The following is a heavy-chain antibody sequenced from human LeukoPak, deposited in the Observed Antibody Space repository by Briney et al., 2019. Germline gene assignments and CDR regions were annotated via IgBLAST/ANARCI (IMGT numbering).Heavy chain of an antibody. J-gene: IGHJ4*02. CDR1: GGSISSSSYY. V-gene: IGHV4-39*01. CDR3: ARRAEWEPFDY. Sequence: PSETLSLTCTVSGGSISSSSYYWGWIRQPPGKGLEWIGSIYYSRSTYYNPSLKSRVTISVDTSKNQFSLKLSSVTAADTAVYYCARRAEWEPFDYWGQGTLVTV. CDR2: IYYSRST. D-gene: IGHD1-26*01.